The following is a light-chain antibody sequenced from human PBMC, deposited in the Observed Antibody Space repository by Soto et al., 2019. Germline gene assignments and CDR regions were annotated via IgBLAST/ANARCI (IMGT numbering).Light chain of an antibody. Sequence: QSALTQPASVSGSPGQSITISCTGSSSGVGGYKYVSWYQQHPGKAPKLIIYDVSNRPSGVSNRISGSKSGNTASLTISGLQAEDEADYYCSSYTTRIAVIFGGGTKLTVL. J-gene: IGLJ2*01. CDR1: SSGVGGYKY. CDR2: DVS. V-gene: IGLV2-14*01. CDR3: SSYTTRIAVI.